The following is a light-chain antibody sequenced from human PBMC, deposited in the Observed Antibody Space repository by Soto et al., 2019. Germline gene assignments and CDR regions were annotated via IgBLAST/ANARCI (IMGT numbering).Light chain of an antibody. J-gene: IGKJ1*01. V-gene: IGKV3-20*01. Sequence: EIVLTQSPGTLSLSPGEEATLSCRASQSISSTFLAWYQQKPGQAPRVLIYGASRRATGIPDRFSGSGSGTDFTLTSSRLEPEDFALYYCQQYYSSWTFGQGTKVEMK. CDR2: GAS. CDR3: QQYYSSWT. CDR1: QSISSTF.